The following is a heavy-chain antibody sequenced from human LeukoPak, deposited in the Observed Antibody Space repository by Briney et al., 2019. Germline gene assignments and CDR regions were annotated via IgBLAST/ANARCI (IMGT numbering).Heavy chain of an antibody. V-gene: IGHV4-59*01. CDR2: IYYSGST. J-gene: IGHJ5*02. D-gene: IGHD6-13*01. CDR1: GGSISSYY. Sequence: SETLSLTCTVSGGSISSYYWSWIRQPPGKGLEWIGYIYYSGSTNYNPSLKSRVTISVDTSKNQSSLKLSSVTAADTAVYYCAREVLEIAAAGPYNNWFDPWGQGTLVTVSS. CDR3: AREVLEIAAAGPYNNWFDP.